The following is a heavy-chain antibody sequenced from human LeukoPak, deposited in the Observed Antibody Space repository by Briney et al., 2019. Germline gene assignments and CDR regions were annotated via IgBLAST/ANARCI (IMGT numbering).Heavy chain of an antibody. CDR3: ARVGGSWYSDGMDV. CDR1: GGSFSGYY. D-gene: IGHD6-13*01. V-gene: IGHV4-34*01. J-gene: IGHJ6*02. CDR2: INHSGST. Sequence: DPSETLSLTCAAYGGSFSGYYWSWIRQPPGKGLEWIGEINHSGSTNYNPSLKSRVTISVDTSKNQFSLKLSSVTAADTAVYYCARVGGSWYSDGMDVWGQGTTVTVSS.